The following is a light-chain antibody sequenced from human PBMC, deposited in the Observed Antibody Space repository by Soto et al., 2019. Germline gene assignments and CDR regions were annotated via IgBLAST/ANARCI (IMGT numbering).Light chain of an antibody. CDR2: DVS. Sequence: QPVLTPPTSVSGSPGLSITISCTGTSSDVGAYNFVSWYQQHPDKAPKLMIFDVSNRPSGVSNRFSGSKSGNTASLTISGLQSEDEAEYYCGSYTTSSNYVFGTGTKVTVL. V-gene: IGLV2-14*03. CDR1: SSDVGAYNF. J-gene: IGLJ1*01. CDR3: GSYTTSSNYV.